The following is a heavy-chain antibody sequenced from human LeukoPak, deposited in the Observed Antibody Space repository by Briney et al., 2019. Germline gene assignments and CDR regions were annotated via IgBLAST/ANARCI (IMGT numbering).Heavy chain of an antibody. Sequence: PSETLPLTCTVSGGSISSSSYYWGWIRQPPGKGLEWIGSIYYSGSTYYNPSLKSRVTISVDTSKNQFSLKLSSVTAADTAVYYCARLSLIFGWFDPWGQGTLVTVSS. CDR2: IYYSGST. CDR1: GGSISSSSYY. J-gene: IGHJ5*02. D-gene: IGHD3-10*01. CDR3: ARLSLIFGWFDP. V-gene: IGHV4-39*01.